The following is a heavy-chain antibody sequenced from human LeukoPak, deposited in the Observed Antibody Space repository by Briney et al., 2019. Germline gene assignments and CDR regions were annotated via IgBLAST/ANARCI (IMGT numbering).Heavy chain of an antibody. J-gene: IGHJ4*02. CDR2: IYSCGST. Sequence: SGGSLRLSCAASGFTVSSNYMSWVRQAPGKGLEWVSVIYSCGSTYYADSVKGRFTISRDNSKNTLYLQMNSLRAEDTAVYYCARGVGIQRWSFFFDHWGQGILVSVSS. D-gene: IGHD5-18*01. CDR1: GFTVSSNY. CDR3: ARGVGIQRWSFFFDH. V-gene: IGHV3-66*03.